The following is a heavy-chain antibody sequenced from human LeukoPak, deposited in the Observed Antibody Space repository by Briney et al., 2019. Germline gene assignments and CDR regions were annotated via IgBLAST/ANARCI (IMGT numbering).Heavy chain of an antibody. CDR2: FDPEDGET. Sequence: ASVKVSCKASGGTFSSYAISWVRQAPGKGLEWMGGFDPEDGETIYAQKFQGRVTMTEDTSTDTAYMELSSLRSEDTAVYYCATGTSKRMVRGVIIGDVFDYWGQGTLVTVSS. V-gene: IGHV1-24*01. CDR3: ATGTSKRMVRGVIIGDVFDY. D-gene: IGHD3-10*01. J-gene: IGHJ4*02. CDR1: GGTFSSYA.